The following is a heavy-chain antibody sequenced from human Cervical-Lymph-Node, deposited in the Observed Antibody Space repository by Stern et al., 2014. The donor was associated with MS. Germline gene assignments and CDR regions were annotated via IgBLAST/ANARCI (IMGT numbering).Heavy chain of an antibody. D-gene: IGHD3-22*01. Sequence: QVTLRESGPTRVKPTQTLTLTCTFSGFSLSTNEVSVGWIRQPPGKALEWLALINWDDDKRYSPSLQSRLTITKATSKKQVVLTMTNMDPVDTATYYCARLIVHFDFWGQGTLVTVSS. CDR3: ARLIVHFDF. CDR2: INWDDDK. CDR1: GFSLSTNEVS. J-gene: IGHJ4*02. V-gene: IGHV2-5*02.